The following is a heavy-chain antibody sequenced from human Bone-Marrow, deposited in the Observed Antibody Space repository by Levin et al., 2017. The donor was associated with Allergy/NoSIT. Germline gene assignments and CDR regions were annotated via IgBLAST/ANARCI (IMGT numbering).Heavy chain of an antibody. J-gene: IGHJ5*02. CDR1: GFTFSSYG. CDR2: ISYDGSNK. D-gene: IGHD2-15*01. V-gene: IGHV3-30*18. Sequence: GESLKISCAASGFTFSSYGMHWVRQAPGKGLEWVAVISYDGSNKYYADSVKGRFTISRDNSKNTLYLQMNSLRAEDTAVYYCAKDSSSKGYCSGGSCYLWAWFDPWGQGTLVTVSS. CDR3: AKDSSSKGYCSGGSCYLWAWFDP.